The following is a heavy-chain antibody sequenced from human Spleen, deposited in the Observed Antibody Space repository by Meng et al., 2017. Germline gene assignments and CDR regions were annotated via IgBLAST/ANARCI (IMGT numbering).Heavy chain of an antibody. Sequence: VQVLQSVAELKKPWPSVVFSCQVSDSTSTSDGFGWVREDPVRDLQWMGWIHFYHVITNYGRHFQGRVTLTTDTSTSTGYMDLRSLTPVDPAVNYRATRGNPYLDRWGQGTLVTVSS. V-gene: IGHV1-18*04. CDR1: DSTSTSDG. J-gene: IGHJ4*02. CDR2: IHFYHVIT. CDR3: ATRGNPYLDR.